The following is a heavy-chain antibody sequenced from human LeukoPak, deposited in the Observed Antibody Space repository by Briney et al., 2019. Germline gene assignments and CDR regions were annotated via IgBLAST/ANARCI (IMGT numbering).Heavy chain of an antibody. D-gene: IGHD6-25*01. Sequence: PSETLSLTCTVSGGSISSYYWSWIRQPPGKGLEWIGYIYYSGSTNYNPSHKSRVTISVDTSKNQFSLKLSSVTAADTAVYYCARDVSVWGQGTLVTVSS. J-gene: IGHJ4*02. CDR1: GGSISSYY. CDR2: IYYSGST. CDR3: ARDVSV. V-gene: IGHV4-59*01.